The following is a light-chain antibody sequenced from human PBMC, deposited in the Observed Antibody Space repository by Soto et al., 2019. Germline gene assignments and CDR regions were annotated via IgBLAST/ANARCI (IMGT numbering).Light chain of an antibody. CDR3: STWDDRLDAYV. J-gene: IGLJ1*01. CDR2: NNN. CDR1: SSNIGDNP. V-gene: IGLV1-44*01. Sequence: QSVLPQPPSASAPPGQRVTISCSGGSSNIGDNPVNWYQHLPGAAPTLLIYNNNQRPSGVPDRFSGSKSGASASLAISGLRSEDEADYYCSTWDDRLDAYVFGTGNKVTVL.